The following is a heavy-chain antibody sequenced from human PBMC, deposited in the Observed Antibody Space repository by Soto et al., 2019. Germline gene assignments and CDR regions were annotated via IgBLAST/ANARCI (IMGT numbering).Heavy chain of an antibody. J-gene: IGHJ6*03. CDR2: ISGSGGST. D-gene: IGHD3-3*01. CDR1: GFTFSSYA. CDR3: AKDGSYYDFWSGYPNYYYYYMDV. Sequence: GGSLRLSCAASGFTFSSYAMSWVRQAPGKGLEWVSAISGSGGSTYYADSVKGRFTISRDNSKNTLYLQMNSLRAEDTAVYYCAKDGSYYDFWSGYPNYYYYYMDVWGKGTTVTVSS. V-gene: IGHV3-23*01.